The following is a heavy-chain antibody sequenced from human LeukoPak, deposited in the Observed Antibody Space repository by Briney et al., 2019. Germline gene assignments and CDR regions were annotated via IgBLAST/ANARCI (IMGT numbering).Heavy chain of an antibody. CDR2: INHSGST. D-gene: IGHD4-17*01. CDR3: ARGTTVINFDY. V-gene: IGHV4-34*01. J-gene: IGHJ4*02. Sequence: SETLSLTCAVCGGSLSGYYWSWIRQPPGKGLEWIGEINHSGSTNYNPSLKSRVTISVDTSKNQFSLKLSSVTAADTAVYYCARGTTVINFDYWGQGTLVTVSS. CDR1: GGSLSGYY.